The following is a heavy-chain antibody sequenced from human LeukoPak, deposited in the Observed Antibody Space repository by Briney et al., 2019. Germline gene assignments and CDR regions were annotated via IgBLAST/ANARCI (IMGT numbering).Heavy chain of an antibody. V-gene: IGHV1-24*01. CDR3: ATDWGAVAGYPGGGRHYYYYMDV. J-gene: IGHJ6*03. Sequence: GASVKVSCKVSGYTLTELSMHWVRQAPGKGLEWMGGFDPEDGETIYAQKFQGRVTMTEDTSTDTAHMELSSLRSEDTAVYYCATDWGAVAGYPGGGRHYYYYMDVWGKGTTVTVSS. CDR2: FDPEDGET. CDR1: GYTLTELS. D-gene: IGHD6-19*01.